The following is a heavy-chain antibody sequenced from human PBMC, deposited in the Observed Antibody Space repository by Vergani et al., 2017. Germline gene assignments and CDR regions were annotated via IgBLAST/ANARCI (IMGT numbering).Heavy chain of an antibody. CDR3: AREGGGRVSGSLYYFDY. D-gene: IGHD1-26*01. J-gene: IGHJ4*02. Sequence: EVQLVESGGGVVQPGGSLRLSCAASGFTFDDYAMHWVRQAPGKGLEWVSLISGDGGSTYYADSVKGRFTISRDNSKNSLYLQMNSLRAEDTALYYCAREGGGRVSGSLYYFDYWGQGTLVTVSS. CDR1: GFTFDDYA. CDR2: ISGDGGST. V-gene: IGHV3-43*02.